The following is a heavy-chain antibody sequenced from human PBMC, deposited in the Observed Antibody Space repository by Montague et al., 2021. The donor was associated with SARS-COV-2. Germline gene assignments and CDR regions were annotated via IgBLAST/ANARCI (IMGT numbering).Heavy chain of an antibody. CDR3: ARPDGRTMAPFAD. CDR1: GGSISSSSYY. V-gene: IGHV4-39*01. J-gene: IGHJ4*02. CDR2: IYYTGST. D-gene: IGHD2-2*01. Sequence: SETLSLTCTVSGGSISSSSYYWDWIRQPPGKGLEWIGNIYYTGSTYYNPSLKSRVTISVDRSKNQFSLKLTSVTAADTAVYYCARPDGRTMAPFADWGQGTLVTVSS.